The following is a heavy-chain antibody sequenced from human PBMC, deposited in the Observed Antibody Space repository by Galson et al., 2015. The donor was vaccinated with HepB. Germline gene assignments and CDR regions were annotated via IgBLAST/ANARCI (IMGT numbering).Heavy chain of an antibody. J-gene: IGHJ6*02. Sequence: SLRLSCAASGFTFSSHVIHWVRQAPGKGLEWVAMISYDGSGKYYADSVRGRFTISRDNSKNTLSLEMNSLRGEDTAVYYCARDYYGSGSTHTGMDVWGQGTTVTVSS. CDR1: GFTFSSHV. CDR2: ISYDGSGK. D-gene: IGHD3-10*01. V-gene: IGHV3-30*04. CDR3: ARDYYGSGSTHTGMDV.